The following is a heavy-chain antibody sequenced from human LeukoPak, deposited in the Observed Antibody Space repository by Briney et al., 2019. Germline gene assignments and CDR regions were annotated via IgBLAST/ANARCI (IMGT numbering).Heavy chain of an antibody. D-gene: IGHD1-26*01. CDR3: ARTVGATMIDY. V-gene: IGHV4-34*01. J-gene: IGHJ4*02. CDR1: GGSFSGYY. CDR2: INHSGST. Sequence: PSETLSLTCAVYGGSFSGYYWSWIRQPPGKELEWIGEINHSGSTNYNPSLKSRVTISVDTSKNQFSLKLSSVTAADTAVYYCARTVGATMIDYWGQGTLVTVSS.